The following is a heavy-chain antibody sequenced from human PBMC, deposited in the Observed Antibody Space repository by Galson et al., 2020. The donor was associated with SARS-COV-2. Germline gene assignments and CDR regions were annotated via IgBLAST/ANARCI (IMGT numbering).Heavy chain of an antibody. D-gene: IGHD2-21*02. CDR2: IISSGTFT. CDR3: AKQTVGVVTSGLNY. Sequence: GGSLRLSCAASGFNFVTYGMSWVRQAPGKGLERVSGIISSGTFTYYADSVKGRFTISRDNSNNTLYLQMNSLRAEDTAVYYCAKQTVGVVTSGLNYWGQGTLVTVSS. CDR1: GFNFVTYG. V-gene: IGHV3-23*01. J-gene: IGHJ4*02.